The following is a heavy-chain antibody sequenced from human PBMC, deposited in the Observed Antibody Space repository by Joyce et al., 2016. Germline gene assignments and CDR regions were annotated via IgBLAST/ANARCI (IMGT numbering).Heavy chain of an antibody. J-gene: IGHJ6*02. CDR1: GGDFSNYT. CDR2: SIPFFGAA. CDR3: ARGGTSSDHYFFYTLDV. D-gene: IGHD1-14*01. V-gene: IGHV1-69*12. Sequence: QVLLVQSGAAVKRPGSSLRVSCKSSGGDFSNYTVNWVRQAPGQRLEWMGGSIPFFGAAKYAEDLQGRVTLTADQSTRTAYLELSSLTSADTAVYYCARGGTSSDHYFFYTLDVWGPGTTVIVSS.